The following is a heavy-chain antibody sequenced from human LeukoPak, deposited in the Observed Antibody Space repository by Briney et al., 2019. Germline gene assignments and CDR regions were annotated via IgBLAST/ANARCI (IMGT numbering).Heavy chain of an antibody. CDR2: IYYSGST. CDR3: ARARNYYDSSDYYYEGDAFDI. J-gene: IGHJ3*02. CDR1: GYSISSGYH. Sequence: PSETLSLTCTVSGYSISSGYHWSWIRQPPGKGLECIGYIYYSGSTNYNPSLKSRVTISVDTSKNQFSLKLSSVTAADTAVYYCARARNYYDSSDYYYEGDAFDIWGQGTMVTVSS. V-gene: IGHV4-61*01. D-gene: IGHD3-22*01.